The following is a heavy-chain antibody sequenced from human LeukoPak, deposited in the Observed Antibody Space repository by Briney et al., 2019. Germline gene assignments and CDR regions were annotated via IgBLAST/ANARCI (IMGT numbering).Heavy chain of an antibody. J-gene: IGHJ5*02. CDR1: GGSISSGHYY. CDR2: ISYSGST. V-gene: IGHV4-31*03. CDR3: ARHQLLYWFDP. D-gene: IGHD2-2*01. Sequence: PSETLSLTCPVSGGSISSGHYYWTWIRQHPGKGLEWIGDISYSGSTNYNPSLKSRVTISVDTSKNQFSLKLRSVTAADTAVYYCARHQLLYWFDPWGQGTLVTVSS.